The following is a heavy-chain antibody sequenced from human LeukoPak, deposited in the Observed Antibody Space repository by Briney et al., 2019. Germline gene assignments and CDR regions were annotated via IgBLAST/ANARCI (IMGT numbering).Heavy chain of an antibody. CDR2: INPNSGGT. Sequence: ASVKVSCKASGYTFTGYYMHWVRQAPGQGLEWMGWINPNSGGTNYAQKFQGRVTMTRDTSINTAYMELSRLRSDDTAVYYCARGRYQDGDNSYFDYWGQGTLVTVSS. J-gene: IGHJ4*02. D-gene: IGHD5-24*01. CDR3: ARGRYQDGDNSYFDY. V-gene: IGHV1-2*02. CDR1: GYTFTGYY.